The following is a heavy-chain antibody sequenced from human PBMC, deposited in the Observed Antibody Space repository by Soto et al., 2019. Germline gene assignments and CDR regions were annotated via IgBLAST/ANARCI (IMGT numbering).Heavy chain of an antibody. Sequence: GGSLRLSCAASGFTFGSYAMSWVRQAPGKGLEWVSAISGSGGSTYYADSVKGQFTISRDNSKNKMYLQMNSMRAEDTAVYYCAKCGRITMIVVVTRPPFDYWGQGTLVTVSS. CDR3: AKCGRITMIVVVTRPPFDY. D-gene: IGHD3-22*01. V-gene: IGHV3-23*01. J-gene: IGHJ4*02. CDR2: ISGSGGST. CDR1: GFTFGSYA.